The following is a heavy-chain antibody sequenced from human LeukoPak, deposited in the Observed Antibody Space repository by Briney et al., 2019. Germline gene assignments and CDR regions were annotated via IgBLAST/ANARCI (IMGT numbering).Heavy chain of an antibody. Sequence: SETLSLTCAVYGGSFSVYYWSWIRQPPGKGLEWIGEINHSGSTNYNPSLKSRVTISVDTSKNQFSLKLSSVTAADTAVYYCARFYGGNSDYYYGMDVWGQGTTVTVSS. V-gene: IGHV4-34*01. D-gene: IGHD4-23*01. CDR1: GGSFSVYY. J-gene: IGHJ6*02. CDR2: INHSGST. CDR3: ARFYGGNSDYYYGMDV.